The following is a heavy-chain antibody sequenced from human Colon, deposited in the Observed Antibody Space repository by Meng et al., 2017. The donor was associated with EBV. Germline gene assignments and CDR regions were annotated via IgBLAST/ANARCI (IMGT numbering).Heavy chain of an antibody. D-gene: IGHD3-10*01. J-gene: IGHJ4*02. Sequence: EVELGGSGGGLVKPGESLRLSCAASGFTFTNSHMTWVRQAPGKGLEWVGRIKRASDGGTTDYAAPVKGRFTISRDDSKSTVYLQMNSLKSEDTGVYYCTDVGGDMIWGQGTLVTVSS. CDR3: TDVGGDMI. V-gene: IGHV3-15*01. CDR2: IKRASDGGTT. CDR1: GFTFTNSH.